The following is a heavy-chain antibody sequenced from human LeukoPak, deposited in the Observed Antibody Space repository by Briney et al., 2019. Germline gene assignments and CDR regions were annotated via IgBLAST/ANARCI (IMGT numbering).Heavy chain of an antibody. CDR3: AGSQWLVNFDY. CDR1: GFNIRTNY. V-gene: IGHV3-66*01. Sequence: GGSLRLSCTASGFNIRTNYMNWVRQAPGKGLEWVSVIYAGGDTYYADSVRGRFIISRDNSENTLYLQMNSLRAEDTAMYYCAGSQWLVNFDYWGQGTPVTVSS. D-gene: IGHD6-19*01. CDR2: IYAGGDT. J-gene: IGHJ4*02.